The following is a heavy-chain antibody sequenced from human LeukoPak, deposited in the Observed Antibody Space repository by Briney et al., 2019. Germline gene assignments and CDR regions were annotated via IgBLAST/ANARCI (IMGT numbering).Heavy chain of an antibody. Sequence: GASVKVSCKASGYPFTSYYMHWVRQAPGQGLEWMGIINPSGGSTSYAQKFQGRVTMTRDMSTSTVYMELSSLRSEDTAVYYCARDSYGSGSYNPLDYWGQGTLVTVSS. J-gene: IGHJ4*02. CDR3: ARDSYGSGSYNPLDY. V-gene: IGHV1-46*01. CDR1: GYPFTSYY. D-gene: IGHD3-10*01. CDR2: INPSGGST.